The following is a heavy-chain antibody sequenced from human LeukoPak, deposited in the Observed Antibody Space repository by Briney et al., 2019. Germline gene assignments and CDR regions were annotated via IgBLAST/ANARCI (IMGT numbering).Heavy chain of an antibody. CDR2: ISSSSSTI. J-gene: IGHJ4*02. Sequence: PGGSLRLSCVASGFTLSSYSMSWVRQAPGKGLEWVSYISSSSSTIYYADSVKGRFTISRDNAKNSLYLQMNSLRAEDTAVYYCARVVVAATLVSRFPDYWGQGTLVTVSS. CDR1: GFTLSSYS. CDR3: ARVVVAATLVSRFPDY. D-gene: IGHD2-15*01. V-gene: IGHV3-48*04.